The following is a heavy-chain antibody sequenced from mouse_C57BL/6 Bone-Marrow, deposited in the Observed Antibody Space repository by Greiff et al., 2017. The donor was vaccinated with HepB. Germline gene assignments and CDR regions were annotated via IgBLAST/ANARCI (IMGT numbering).Heavy chain of an antibody. V-gene: IGHV8-8*01. Sequence: QVTLKESGPGILQPSQTLSLTCSFSGFSLSTFGMGVGWIRQPSGKGLEWLAHIWWDDDKYYNPALKSRLTISKDTSKNQVFLKIANVDTADTATYYCARLIYYYGSSIYAMDYWGQGTSVTVSS. J-gene: IGHJ4*01. CDR3: ARLIYYYGSSIYAMDY. CDR1: GFSLSTFGMG. CDR2: IWWDDDK. D-gene: IGHD1-1*01.